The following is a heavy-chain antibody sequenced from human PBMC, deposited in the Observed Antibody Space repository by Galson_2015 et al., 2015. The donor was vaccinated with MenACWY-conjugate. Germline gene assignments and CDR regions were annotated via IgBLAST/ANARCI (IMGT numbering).Heavy chain of an antibody. J-gene: IGHJ4*02. V-gene: IGHV4-39*07. D-gene: IGHD3-16*01. CDR1: DSSFSSSSYY. CDR3: AIWGVVRRRIEDY. Sequence: SETLSLTCSVSDSSFSSSSYYWGWIRQPPGKGLEWIATIYYSGTTYYNPSLKRRVTISLDTSKKQFSLRLNSVTAADTAVYYCAIWGVVRRRIEDYWGQGTLVTVSS. CDR2: IYYSGTT.